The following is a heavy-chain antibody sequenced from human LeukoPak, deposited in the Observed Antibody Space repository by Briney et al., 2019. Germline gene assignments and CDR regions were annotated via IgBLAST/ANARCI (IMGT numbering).Heavy chain of an antibody. CDR1: GYTFTSYG. V-gene: IGHV1-18*01. CDR3: ARVYGSGSFDAFDI. D-gene: IGHD3-10*01. J-gene: IGHJ3*02. CDR2: ISAYNGNT. Sequence: ASVKVSCKASGYTFTSYGISWVRQAPGQGREWMGWISAYNGNTNYAQKLQGRVTMTTATSTSTAYMELRSLRSDDTAVYYCARVYGSGSFDAFDIWGQGTMVTVSS.